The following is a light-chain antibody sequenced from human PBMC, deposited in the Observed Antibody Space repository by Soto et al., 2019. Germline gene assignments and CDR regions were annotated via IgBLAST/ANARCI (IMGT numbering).Light chain of an antibody. Sequence: IVMTQSPATLSVSPGERATLSCRASQSVGTDLAWYQQKPGQAPRRLIYGASTRATGTPARFSGSGSGTEFTLTINSLQSEDLAVYYCHQYNDWPRFTFGPGTKVEIK. CDR2: GAS. CDR3: HQYNDWPRFT. CDR1: QSVGTD. J-gene: IGKJ3*01. V-gene: IGKV3-15*01.